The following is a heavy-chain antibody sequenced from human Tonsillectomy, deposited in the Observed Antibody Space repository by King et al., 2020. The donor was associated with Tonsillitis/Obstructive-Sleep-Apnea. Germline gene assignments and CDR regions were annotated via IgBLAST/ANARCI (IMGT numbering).Heavy chain of an antibody. J-gene: IGHJ6*02. CDR3: ARLMDTALVPSGMDV. CDR1: GYSFTTYW. D-gene: IGHD5-18*01. V-gene: IGHV5-10-1*01. Sequence: QLVQSGAEVKKPGESLRISCKGSGYSFTTYWISWVRQMPGKGLEWMGRIDPTDSYTNYSPSFQGHVTISADKSISTAYLQWSSLKASDTAMYYCARLMDTALVPSGMDVWGQGTPVTVSS. CDR2: IDPTDSYT.